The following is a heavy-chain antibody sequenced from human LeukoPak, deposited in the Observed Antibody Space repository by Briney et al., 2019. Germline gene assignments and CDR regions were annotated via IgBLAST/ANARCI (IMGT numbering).Heavy chain of an antibody. CDR2: IRSKAYGGTT. CDR1: GGSFSGYY. D-gene: IGHD6-13*01. V-gene: IGHV3-49*03. CDR3: TREGSGGDTAAAGSQFDY. Sequence: LSLTCAVYGGSFSGYYWSWIRQPPGKGLEWVGFIRSKAYGGTTEYAASVKGRFAISRDDSKSIAYLQMNSLKTEDTAVYYCTREGSGGDTAAAGSQFDYWGQGTLVTVSS. J-gene: IGHJ4*02.